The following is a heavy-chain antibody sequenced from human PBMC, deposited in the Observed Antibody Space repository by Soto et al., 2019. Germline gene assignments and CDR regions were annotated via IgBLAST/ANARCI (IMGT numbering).Heavy chain of an antibody. V-gene: IGHV4-31*02. D-gene: IGHD1-26*01. CDR3: AVELGPTTGLDY. CDR2: IFNSGTT. J-gene: IGHJ4*02. CDR1: GASTVSHYH. Sequence: QVQLQESGPGLVKPSQTLSLTCSVSGASTVSHYHWTWIRQPPGEGLEWMGYIFNSGTTFFNPSLASRLSISMDTSGNHFSLELRSVTAADTAVYYCAVELGPTTGLDYLGQGTLVTVSS.